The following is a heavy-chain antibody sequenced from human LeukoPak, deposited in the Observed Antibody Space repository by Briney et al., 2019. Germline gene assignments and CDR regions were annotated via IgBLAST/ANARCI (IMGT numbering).Heavy chain of an antibody. CDR2: ISSSSNTI. J-gene: IGHJ4*02. CDR1: GFTFSSYE. D-gene: IGHD3-10*01. V-gene: IGHV3-48*02. Sequence: PGGSLRLSCAASGFTFSSYEMNWVRQAPGKGLEWVSYISSSSNTIYYADSVKGRFTISRDNAKNSLYLQMNSLRDEDTAVYYCARGVSYYYGSGSYRGELDYWGQGTLVTVSS. CDR3: ARGVSYYYGSGSYRGELDY.